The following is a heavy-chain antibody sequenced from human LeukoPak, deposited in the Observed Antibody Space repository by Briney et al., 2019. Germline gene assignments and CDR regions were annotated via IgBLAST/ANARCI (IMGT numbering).Heavy chain of an antibody. V-gene: IGHV3-53*01. CDR2: IYSGGST. D-gene: IGHD2-21*02. Sequence: GGSLRLSCAASGFTVSSSYMSWVRQAPGKGLEWVSVIYSGGSTYYADSVKGRFTISRDNSKNTLYLQMNSLRAEDTAVYYCARSRPFGGDPFDYWGQGTLVTVSS. CDR1: GFTVSSSY. J-gene: IGHJ4*02. CDR3: ARSRPFGGDPFDY.